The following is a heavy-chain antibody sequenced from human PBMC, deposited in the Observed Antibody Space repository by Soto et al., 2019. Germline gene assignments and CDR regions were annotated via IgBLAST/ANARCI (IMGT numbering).Heavy chain of an antibody. D-gene: IGHD3-10*01. Sequence: SETLSLTCAVYGESFSGYYWTWIRQPPGTGLEWIGEINHSGSTNYNPSLKSRVTISVDTSKNQFSLKLTSVTAEDTAVYYCARDGPPYEPLDRGAMGLFDYWGQGILVTVSS. CDR3: ARDGPPYEPLDRGAMGLFDY. CDR1: GESFSGYY. CDR2: INHSGST. V-gene: IGHV4-34*01. J-gene: IGHJ4*02.